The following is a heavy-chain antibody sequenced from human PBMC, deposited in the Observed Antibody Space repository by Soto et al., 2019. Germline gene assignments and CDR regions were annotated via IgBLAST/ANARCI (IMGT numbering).Heavy chain of an antibody. V-gene: IGHV4-34*01. CDR2: INHSGST. CDR1: GGSFSGYY. CDR3: ARGRARGY. Sequence: QVQLQQWGAGLLKPSETLSLTCAVYGGSFSGYYWSWIRQPPGKGLEWIGEINHSGSTNYNPSLKSRVTISVDTSKNQISLKPSSVTAADTAVYYCARGRARGYWGQVTLVTVSS. D-gene: IGHD3-10*01. J-gene: IGHJ4*02.